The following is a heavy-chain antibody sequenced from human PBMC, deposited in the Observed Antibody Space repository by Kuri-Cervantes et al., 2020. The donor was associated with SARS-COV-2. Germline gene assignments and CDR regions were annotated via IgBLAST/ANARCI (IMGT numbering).Heavy chain of an antibody. CDR1: GFPFNTYT. CDR3: ATDTAMVDY. CDR2: ISSSGNYV. V-gene: IGHV3-21*01. D-gene: IGHD5-18*01. Sequence: ETLSLTCAASGFPFNTYTMNWVRQAPGKGLEWVSSISSSGNYVYYADSVTGRFTISRDNARNSLSLQMNSLRAEDTAMYYCATDTAMVDYWGQGTLVTVSS. J-gene: IGHJ4*02.